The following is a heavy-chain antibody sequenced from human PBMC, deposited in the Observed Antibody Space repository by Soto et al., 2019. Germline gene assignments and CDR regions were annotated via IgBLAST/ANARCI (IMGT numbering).Heavy chain of an antibody. CDR3: ARSERITIFGVVIRGDYFDY. V-gene: IGHV1-8*02. CDR1: GYIFTSYG. CDR2: MNPNSGNT. J-gene: IGHJ4*02. Sequence: GASVKVSCKASGYIFTSYGINWVRQATGQGLEWMGWMNPNSGNTGYAQKFQGRVTMTRNTSISTAYMELSSLRSEDTAVYYCARSERITIFGVVIRGDYFDYWGQGTLVTVSS. D-gene: IGHD3-3*01.